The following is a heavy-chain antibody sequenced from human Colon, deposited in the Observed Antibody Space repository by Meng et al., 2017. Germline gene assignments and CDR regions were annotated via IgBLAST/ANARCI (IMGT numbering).Heavy chain of an antibody. CDR1: GGSFSGYY. D-gene: IGHD2-21*02. CDR3: GSDPTRVTLSQLPVS. J-gene: IGHJ4*02. CDR2: INHGRST. Sequence: QVQLQKWGAGLLKPSETLSLTCAVYGGSFSGYYWNWIRQAPGKGLEWIGEINHGRSTNYNPSLKNRITMSVDTSRNQFSRNLTSVTAADTAVYYCGSDPTRVTLSQLPVSWGRGTLVTVSS. V-gene: IGHV4-34*02.